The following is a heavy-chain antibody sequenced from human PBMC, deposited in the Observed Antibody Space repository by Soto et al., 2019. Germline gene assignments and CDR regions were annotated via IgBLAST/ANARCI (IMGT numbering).Heavy chain of an antibody. CDR1: GFKYTDFA. J-gene: IGHJ6*02. D-gene: IGHD3-22*01. Sequence: VQLVESGGGEVQPGRSLRLSCAASGFKYTDFALHWVRQAPGKGLEWVAIISYDGSDKYYADSVKGRFVISRDNPKNTLYLEMNRRRPEDTAVYFCARRAWDSYYAIDVWGQGTTVTVFS. CDR3: ARRAWDSYYAIDV. V-gene: IGHV3-30*09. CDR2: ISYDGSDK.